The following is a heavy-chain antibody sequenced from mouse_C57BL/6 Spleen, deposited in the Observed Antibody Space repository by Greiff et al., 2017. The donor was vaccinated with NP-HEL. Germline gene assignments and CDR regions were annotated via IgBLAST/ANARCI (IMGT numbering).Heavy chain of an antibody. CDR1: GYSFTGYY. D-gene: IGHD2-4*01. Sequence: LVESGPELVKPGASVKISCKASGYSFTGYYMNWVKQSPEKSLEWIGEINPSTGGTTYNQKFKAKATLTVDKSSSTAYMQLKSLTSEDSAVYYCARLSYDYDVDYAMDYWGQGTSVTVSS. V-gene: IGHV1-42*01. CDR3: ARLSYDYDVDYAMDY. J-gene: IGHJ4*01. CDR2: INPSTGGT.